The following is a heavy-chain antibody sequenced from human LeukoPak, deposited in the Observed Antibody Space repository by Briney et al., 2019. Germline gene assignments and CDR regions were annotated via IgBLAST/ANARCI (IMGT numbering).Heavy chain of an antibody. J-gene: IGHJ3*02. CDR1: GFTSSSYW. CDR3: TRPRGSWFAFDI. V-gene: IGHV3-7*01. D-gene: IGHD6-13*01. Sequence: GGSLRLSCAASGFTSSSYWMSWVRQAPGKGLEWVGNIKQDGSEKYYVDSVKGRFTISRDNAKNPLYLQMNSLRAEDTAVYYCTRPRGSWFAFDIWGQGTMVTVSS. CDR2: IKQDGSEK.